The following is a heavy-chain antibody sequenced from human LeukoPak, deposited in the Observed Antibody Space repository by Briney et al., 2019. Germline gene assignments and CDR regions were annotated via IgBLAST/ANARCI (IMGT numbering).Heavy chain of an antibody. CDR3: ARGSYESSGYYYGSWFDP. CDR1: GGPISSYY. Sequence: PSETLSLTCTVSGGPISSYYWSWIRQPPGKGLEWIGYIYYSGSTNYNPSLKSRVTISVDTSKNQFSLKLSSVTAADTAVYYCARGSYESSGYYYGSWFDPWGQGTLVTVSS. J-gene: IGHJ5*02. CDR2: IYYSGST. V-gene: IGHV4-59*01. D-gene: IGHD3-22*01.